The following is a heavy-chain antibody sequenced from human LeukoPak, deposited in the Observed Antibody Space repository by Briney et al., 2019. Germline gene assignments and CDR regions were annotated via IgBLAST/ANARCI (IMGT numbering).Heavy chain of an antibody. Sequence: GGSLRLSCAASGFTFSSYSMNWVRQAPGKGLECVSSISSSSSYIYYADSVKGRFTISRDNAKNSLYLQMNSLRAEDTAVYYCASGVAIVVGMDVWGQGTTVTVSS. CDR2: ISSSSSYI. CDR3: ASGVAIVVGMDV. J-gene: IGHJ6*02. CDR1: GFTFSSYS. D-gene: IGHD2-2*01. V-gene: IGHV3-21*01.